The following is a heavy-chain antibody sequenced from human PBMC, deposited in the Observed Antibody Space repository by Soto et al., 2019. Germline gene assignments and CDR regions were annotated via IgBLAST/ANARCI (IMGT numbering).Heavy chain of an antibody. CDR3: AREEGYCGGGSCFRSAFDP. Sequence: EVQLVESGGRLVKPGGSLRLSCAASGFALSTYSIGWVRQAPGKGLEWVSFTFNFDGSLYYADSVKGRFAISRDNAKNSVYRQMNSLRAEDTAVYYCAREEGYCGGGSCFRSAFDPWGQGTVVTVSS. CDR1: GFALSTYS. J-gene: IGHJ3*01. CDR2: TFNFDGSL. V-gene: IGHV3-21*01. D-gene: IGHD2-15*01.